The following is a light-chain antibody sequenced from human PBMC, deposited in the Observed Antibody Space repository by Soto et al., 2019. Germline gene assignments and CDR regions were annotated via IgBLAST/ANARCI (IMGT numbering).Light chain of an antibody. CDR2: KAS. CDR1: QSISSW. CDR3: QQYKSYWT. J-gene: IGKJ1*01. V-gene: IGKV1-5*03. Sequence: DIQMTQSPSTLSASVGDRVTITCRASQSISSWLAWYQQKPGKAPKLLIYKASSLESGVPSRFSGSGSGTEFTLTTSSLQPDDFATYYCQQYKSYWTFXQGTKVDIK.